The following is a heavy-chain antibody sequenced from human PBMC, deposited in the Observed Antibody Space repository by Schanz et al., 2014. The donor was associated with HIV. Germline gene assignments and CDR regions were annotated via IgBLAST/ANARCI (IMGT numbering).Heavy chain of an antibody. CDR3: ARLRGFLWFGDHPYSFDY. J-gene: IGHJ4*02. D-gene: IGHD3-10*01. V-gene: IGHV3-21*04. CDR2: LSGSGSNI. CDR1: GFTFSTYG. Sequence: VQLVESGGGVAQPGRSLKLSCAASGFTFSTYGMHWIRQAPGKGLEWVSSLSGSGSNIYYADSVKGRFTISRDNGKNSLFLQMNSLRAEDTAVYYCARLRGFLWFGDHPYSFDYWGQGTLVTVSS.